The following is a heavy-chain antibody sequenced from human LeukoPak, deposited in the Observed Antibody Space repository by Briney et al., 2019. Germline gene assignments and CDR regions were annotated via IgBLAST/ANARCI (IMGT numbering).Heavy chain of an antibody. D-gene: IGHD6-19*01. CDR1: GFTFSGFW. J-gene: IGHJ4*02. Sequence: PGGSLRLSCAVSGFTFSGFWMSWSRQAPGKGLEWVASINSDGSEGYYADVVKGRFTISRDNAKNSLYLQINSLRAEDTAVYYCARRGLSSAWYYFDSWGQGTLVTVSS. CDR3: ARRGLSSAWYYFDS. V-gene: IGHV3-7*03. CDR2: INSDGSEG.